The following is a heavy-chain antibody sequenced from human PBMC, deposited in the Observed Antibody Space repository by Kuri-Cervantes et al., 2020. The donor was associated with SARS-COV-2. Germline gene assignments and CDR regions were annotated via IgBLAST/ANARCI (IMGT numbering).Heavy chain of an antibody. D-gene: IGHD2-2*01. CDR1: GFTFSSYS. J-gene: IGHJ4*02. V-gene: IGHV3-21*01. CDR2: INTDGSHK. CDR3: ARSSVPAEFDY. Sequence: GESLKISCAASGFTFSSYSMLWVRQAPGKGLEWVSSINTDGSHKNYADSVKGRFTISRDSAKSSLYLQMNSLRAEDTAVYYCARSSVPAEFDYWGQGTLVTVSS.